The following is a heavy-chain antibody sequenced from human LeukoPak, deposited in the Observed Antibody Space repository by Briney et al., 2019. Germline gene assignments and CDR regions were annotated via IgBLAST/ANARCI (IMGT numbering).Heavy chain of an antibody. CDR3: ARDSLKWNSVY. Sequence: GGSLRLSCSASGLTFFINYVSWVRQAPGKGLEWVSLISSGGSTYYADSVRDSFTISRDNSKNTLFLQMKNLRADDTAVYYCARDSLKWNSVYWGQGGVVTVSS. V-gene: IGHV3-66*01. CDR1: GLTFFINY. CDR2: ISSGGST. J-gene: IGHJ4*02. D-gene: IGHD1-7*01.